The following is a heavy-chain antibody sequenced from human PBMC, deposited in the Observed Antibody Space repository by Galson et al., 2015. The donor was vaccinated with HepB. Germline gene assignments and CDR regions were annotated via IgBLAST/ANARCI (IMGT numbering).Heavy chain of an antibody. V-gene: IGHV3-33*01. Sequence: SLRLSCAASGFTFSRYGMHWVRQAPGKGLEWVAVIWYDGSNKYYADSVKGRFTISRDNSKNTLYLQMNSLRAEDTAVYYCASRSGYYYGDAFDIWGQGTMVTVSS. CDR1: GFTFSRYG. CDR3: ASRSGYYYGDAFDI. D-gene: IGHD3-22*01. CDR2: IWYDGSNK. J-gene: IGHJ3*02.